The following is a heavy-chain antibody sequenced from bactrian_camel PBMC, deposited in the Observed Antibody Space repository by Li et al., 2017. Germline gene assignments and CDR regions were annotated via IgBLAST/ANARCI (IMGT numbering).Heavy chain of an antibody. CDR1: GYTYSSYY. J-gene: IGHJ4*01. CDR2: IDSDGNT. D-gene: IGHD1*01. V-gene: IGHV3S57*01. Sequence: HVQLVESGGGSVQAGGSLRLSCQASGYTYSSYYCIGWTRQAPGKEHEGVATIDSDGNTDYADSVKGRFTISKDSARNTLYLDMDSLKPEDTAVYYCAAGNRVMCGLDTWPYNYWGQGTQVTVS. CDR3: AAGNRVMCGLDTWPYNY.